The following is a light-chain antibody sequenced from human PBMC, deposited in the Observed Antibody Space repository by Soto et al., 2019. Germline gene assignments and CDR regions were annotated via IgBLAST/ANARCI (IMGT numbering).Light chain of an antibody. CDR3: QQYNSWLPIT. CDR1: QSVSSN. J-gene: IGKJ5*01. Sequence: EIVMTQSPATLSVSPGERATLSCRASQSVSSNLAWYQQKPGQAPRLLIYGASTRATGIPARFSGSGSGTEFTLTISSLQSEDFAVYYCQQYNSWLPITFGQGTRREIK. CDR2: GAS. V-gene: IGKV3-15*01.